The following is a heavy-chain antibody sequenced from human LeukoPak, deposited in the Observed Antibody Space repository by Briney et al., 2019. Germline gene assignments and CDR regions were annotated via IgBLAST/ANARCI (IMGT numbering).Heavy chain of an antibody. J-gene: IGHJ4*02. Sequence: GASVKVSCKASGYTFTSYAMHWVRQAPGQGLEWMGWITPSGGTNYPQKFQGRVAITRDTSITTAYMDLSRLTSDDTAVYYCASTSGYCSGGNCYSAFDYWGQGTLVTVSS. CDR2: ITPSGGT. D-gene: IGHD2-15*01. V-gene: IGHV1-2*02. CDR3: ASTSGYCSGGNCYSAFDY. CDR1: GYTFTSYA.